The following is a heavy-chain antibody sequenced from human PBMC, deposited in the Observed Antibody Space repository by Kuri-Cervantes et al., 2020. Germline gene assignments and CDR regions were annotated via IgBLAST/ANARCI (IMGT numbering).Heavy chain of an antibody. CDR2: INGDGSSS. J-gene: IGHJ4*02. CDR1: GFIFTNYW. D-gene: IGHD3-16*01. V-gene: IGHV3-74*01. CDR3: ARLPDLGGSLGY. Sequence: GESLKISCAASGFIFTNYWMHWVRQVPGKGLMWVSRINGDGSSSIYADSVKGRFTISRDNAKNSLYLQMNSLRAEDTAVYYCARLPDLGGSLGYWGQGTLVTVSS.